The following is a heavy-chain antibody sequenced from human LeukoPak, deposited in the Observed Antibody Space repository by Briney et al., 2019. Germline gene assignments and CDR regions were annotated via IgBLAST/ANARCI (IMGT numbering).Heavy chain of an antibody. J-gene: IGHJ4*02. CDR3: ARGGRGIAVAGTKYYFDY. CDR1: GGSISSYY. D-gene: IGHD6-19*01. CDR2: IYYSGST. V-gene: IGHV4-59*01. Sequence: NPSETLSLTCTVSGGSISSYYWSWIRQPPGKGLEWIGYIYYSGSTNYNPSLKSRVTISVDTSKNQFSLKLSSVTAADTAVYYCARGGRGIAVAGTKYYFDYWGQGTLVTVSS.